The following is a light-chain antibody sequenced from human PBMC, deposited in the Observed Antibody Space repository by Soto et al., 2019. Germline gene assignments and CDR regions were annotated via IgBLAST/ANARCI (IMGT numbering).Light chain of an antibody. J-gene: IGKJ1*01. CDR1: QSVLSRSNNKNC. Sequence: DIVMTQSPESLAVSLGERATINCKSSQSVLSRSNNKNCLAWYQQKSGQPPKLLIYWASARESGVPDRFSGSGSETDFTLTISSLQAEDVAEYYCHHYYSIPWTFGQGTRVEIK. CDR2: WAS. CDR3: HHYYSIPWT. V-gene: IGKV4-1*01.